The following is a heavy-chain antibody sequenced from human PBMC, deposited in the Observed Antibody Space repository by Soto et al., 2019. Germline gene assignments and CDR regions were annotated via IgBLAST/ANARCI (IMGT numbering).Heavy chain of an antibody. CDR3: ALGPDYDFWSGYRTYYFDY. CDR2: IYWDDDK. CDR1: GFSLSTSGVG. D-gene: IGHD3-3*01. J-gene: IGHJ4*02. V-gene: IGHV2-5*02. Sequence: QITLKESGPTLVKPTQTLTLTCTFPGFSLSTSGVGVGWIRKPPGKALAWLAPIYWDDDKRYSPSLKSRLTITKDTSKNQVVLTMTNMDPVDTATYYCALGPDYDFWSGYRTYYFDYWGQGTLVTVSS.